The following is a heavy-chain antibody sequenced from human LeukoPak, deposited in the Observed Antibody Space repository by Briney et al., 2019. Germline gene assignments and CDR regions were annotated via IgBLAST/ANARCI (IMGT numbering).Heavy chain of an antibody. D-gene: IGHD4-17*01. J-gene: IGHJ4*02. CDR3: VRDVYGDPFDY. V-gene: IGHV4-59*01. Sequence: SEALSLTCTVSGGSISSYYWSWIRQPPGKGLEWIGYIHSTESTIYNPSLKSRVTISVDTSKNQFSLKLSSVTAADTAVYYCVRDVYGDPFDYWGQGTLVTVSS. CDR2: IHSTEST. CDR1: GGSISSYY.